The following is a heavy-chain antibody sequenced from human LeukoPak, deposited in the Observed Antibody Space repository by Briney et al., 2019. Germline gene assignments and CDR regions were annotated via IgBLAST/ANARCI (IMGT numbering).Heavy chain of an antibody. V-gene: IGHV1-2*06. CDR3: ARVGDGLNDAFDI. J-gene: IGHJ3*02. CDR1: GYTFTGYY. D-gene: IGHD5-24*01. Sequence: ASVKVSCKASGYTFTGYYMHWVRQAPGQGLEWMGRINPNSGGTNYAQKFQGRVTMTRDTSISTAYMELSRLRSDDTAVYYCARVGDGLNDAFDIWGQGTMVTVSS. CDR2: INPNSGGT.